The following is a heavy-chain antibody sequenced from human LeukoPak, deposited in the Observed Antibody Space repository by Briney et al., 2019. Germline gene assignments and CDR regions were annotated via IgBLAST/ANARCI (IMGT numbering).Heavy chain of an antibody. CDR3: AKDRTVVGATSFDY. CDR1: GFPFSTFG. CDR2: IAYDGSVK. D-gene: IGHD1-26*01. V-gene: IGHV3-30*18. Sequence: GRSLSLSCAASGFPFSTFGMHWVRQAPGKGLEWVAAIAYDGSVKYYPDSLKGRLTISRDNSKNTLYLQMNSLRTEDTAVYSCAKDRTVVGATSFDYWGLGTLVTVSS. J-gene: IGHJ4*02.